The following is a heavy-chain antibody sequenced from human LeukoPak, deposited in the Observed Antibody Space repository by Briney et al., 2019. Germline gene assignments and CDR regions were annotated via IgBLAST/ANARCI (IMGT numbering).Heavy chain of an antibody. V-gene: IGHV3-20*04. CDR3: ARDLTRTDN. CDR1: GFTFSSYA. D-gene: IGHD1/OR15-1a*01. J-gene: IGHJ4*02. Sequence: AGGSVRLSCAASGFTFSSYAMSWVRQSPGKGLEWVSGINWSGGRTGYRDSLKGRFTISRDNAKNALYPQMSSLRVEDTALYYCARDLTRTDNWGQGSLVTVSS. CDR2: INWSGGRT.